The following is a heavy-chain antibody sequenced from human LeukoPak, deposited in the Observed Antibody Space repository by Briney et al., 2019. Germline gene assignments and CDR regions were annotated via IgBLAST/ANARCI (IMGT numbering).Heavy chain of an antibody. CDR1: GFTFSNYG. D-gene: IGHD4-23*01. J-gene: IGHJ4*02. V-gene: IGHV3-21*01. CDR3: ARDYGGSSPFDY. CDR2: ISSSSSYI. Sequence: AGGSLRLSCAASGFTFSNYGMSWVRQAPGKGLEWVSSISSSSSYIYYADSVKGRFTISRDNAKNSLYLHMNSLRAEDTAVYYCARDYGGSSPFDYWGQGTLVTVSS.